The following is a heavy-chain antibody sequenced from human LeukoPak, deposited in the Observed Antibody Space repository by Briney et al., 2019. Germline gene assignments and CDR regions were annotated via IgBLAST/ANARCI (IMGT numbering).Heavy chain of an antibody. D-gene: IGHD5-24*01. J-gene: IGHJ5*02. V-gene: IGHV2-5*01. CDR2: IYWNDDK. CDR1: GFSLSTSGVG. CDR3: AHTGDGYGHWNWFDP. Sequence: SGPTLVNPTQTLTLTCTFSGFSLSTSGVGVGWIRQPPGKALEWLALIYWNDDKRYSPSLKSRLTITKDTPKNQVVLTMTNMDPVDTATYYCAHTGDGYGHWNWFDPWGQGTLVTVSS.